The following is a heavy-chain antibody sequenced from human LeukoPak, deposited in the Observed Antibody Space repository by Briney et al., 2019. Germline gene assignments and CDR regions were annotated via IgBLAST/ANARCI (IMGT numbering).Heavy chain of an antibody. J-gene: IGHJ3*02. D-gene: IGHD5-12*01. CDR1: GYSISSGYY. V-gene: IGHV4-38-2*02. CDR3: ATVEATYAFDI. Sequence: SETLSLTCTVSGYSISSGYYWGWIRQPPGKGLEWIGSIYHSGSTYYNPSLKSRVTISVDTSKNQFSLKLSSATAADTAVYYCATVEATYAFDIWGQGTMVTVSS. CDR2: IYHSGST.